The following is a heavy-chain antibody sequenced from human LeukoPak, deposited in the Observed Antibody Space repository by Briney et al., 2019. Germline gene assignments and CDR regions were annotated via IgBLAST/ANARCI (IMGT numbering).Heavy chain of an antibody. Sequence: PGGSLRLSCAASGFTFSSYGMSWVRQAPGKGLEWVSAISGSGGSTYYADSVKGRFTISRDNSKNTLYLQMNSLRAEDTAVYYCAKDLMAYYYDSSGYYLPAYWGQGTLVTVSS. CDR2: ISGSGGST. CDR1: GFTFSSYG. V-gene: IGHV3-23*01. D-gene: IGHD3-22*01. J-gene: IGHJ4*02. CDR3: AKDLMAYYYDSSGYYLPAY.